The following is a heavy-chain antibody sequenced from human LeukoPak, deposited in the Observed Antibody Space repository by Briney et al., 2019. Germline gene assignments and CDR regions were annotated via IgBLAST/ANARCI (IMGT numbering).Heavy chain of an antibody. Sequence: SETLSLTCTVSGGSISSGDYYWSWIRQPPGKGLEWIGYFYYSGSTYYNPSLKSRVTKSVDTSKNQFSLKLSSVTAADTAVYYCARPYYYDSRIDPWGQGTLVTVSS. CDR1: GGSISSGDYY. V-gene: IGHV4-30-4*01. CDR3: ARPYYYDSRIDP. CDR2: FYYSGST. D-gene: IGHD3-22*01. J-gene: IGHJ5*02.